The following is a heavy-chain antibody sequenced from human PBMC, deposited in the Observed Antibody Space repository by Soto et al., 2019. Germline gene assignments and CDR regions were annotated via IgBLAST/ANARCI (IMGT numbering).Heavy chain of an antibody. Sequence: QVQLVESGGGVVQPGRSLRLSCAASEFTFSGHGMHWVRQAPGKGLEWVGVIWYDGNNKCYADSVKGRFTISRDNSKNTLYLQMNSLRAEDTAVYYCARDADTSGYFHYSDYWGQGTLVTVSS. CDR3: ARDADTSGYFHYSDY. J-gene: IGHJ4*02. CDR2: IWYDGNNK. D-gene: IGHD3-22*01. V-gene: IGHV3-33*01. CDR1: EFTFSGHG.